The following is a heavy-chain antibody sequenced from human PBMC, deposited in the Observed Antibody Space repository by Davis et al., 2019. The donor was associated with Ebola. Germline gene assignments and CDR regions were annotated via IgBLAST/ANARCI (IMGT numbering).Heavy chain of an antibody. Sequence: PGGSLRLSCAASGFTFSSFGMHWVRQAPGKGLEWVAVVSFDGILKHYADTVKGRFTISRDNSDNTLYLQMTSLRTEDTALYYCAKETGVSGSTYESFFDFWGQGTLVTVSS. J-gene: IGHJ4*02. D-gene: IGHD1-26*01. CDR3: AKETGVSGSTYESFFDF. V-gene: IGHV3-30*18. CDR1: GFTFSSFG. CDR2: VSFDGILK.